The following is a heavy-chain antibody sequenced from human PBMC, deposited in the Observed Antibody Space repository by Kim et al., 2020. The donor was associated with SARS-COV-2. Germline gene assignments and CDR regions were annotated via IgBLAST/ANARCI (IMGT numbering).Heavy chain of an antibody. CDR2: INHSGST. Sequence: SETLSLTCAVYGGSFSGYYWSWIRQPPGKGLEWIGEINHSGSTNYNPSLKSRVTISVDTSKNQFSLKLSSVTAADTAVYYCARGQDYDFWSGYSGRWFDPWGQGTLVTVSS. J-gene: IGHJ5*02. V-gene: IGHV4-34*01. CDR3: ARGQDYDFWSGYSGRWFDP. D-gene: IGHD3-3*01. CDR1: GGSFSGYY.